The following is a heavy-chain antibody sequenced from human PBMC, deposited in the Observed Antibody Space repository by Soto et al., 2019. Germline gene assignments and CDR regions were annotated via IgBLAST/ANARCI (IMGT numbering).Heavy chain of an antibody. Sequence: GGSMRLSCAASGSVFNNYGMHWARQAPGKGLDWVAAISYDGSYKFYEDSVQGRFNLSRDKSKNTLYFQRNSLRSDDTAGYYFAKDLFRLRDGYYFVDYWGQGALFTVS. CDR2: ISYDGSYK. V-gene: IGHV3-30*18. CDR1: GSVFNNYG. D-gene: IGHD5-12*01. CDR3: AKDLFRLRDGYYFVDY. J-gene: IGHJ4*02.